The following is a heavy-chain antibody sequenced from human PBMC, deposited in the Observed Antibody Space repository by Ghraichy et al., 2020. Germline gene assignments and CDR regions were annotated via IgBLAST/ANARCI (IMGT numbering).Heavy chain of an antibody. CDR3: AKDRYSSCWWEGVFDY. D-gene: IGHD6-19*01. Sequence: GGSLRLSCAASGFTFDAYDMHWVRLAPCTGLKWVSGISWNSGSIGYADSVKGRFTISRDNAKNPLYLQMNSLRAEDTALYYCAKDRYSSCWWEGVFDYWGQGILVNVAS. J-gene: IGHJ4*02. CDR2: ISWNSGSI. CDR1: GFTFDAYD. V-gene: IGHV3-9*01.